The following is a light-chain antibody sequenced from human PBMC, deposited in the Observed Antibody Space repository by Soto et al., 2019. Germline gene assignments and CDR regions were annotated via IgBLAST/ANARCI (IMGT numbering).Light chain of an antibody. V-gene: IGLV1-40*01. Sequence: QSVLTQPPSMSGAPGQRVTISCTGSSSNIGAGYDVHWYQHLPGTAPKLLLFGNNNRPSGVPDRFSGSESGTSASLAITGLQAEDEADYYCQSYDNRLSGGVVFGGGTKLTVL. CDR1: SSNIGAGYD. CDR2: GNN. CDR3: QSYDNRLSGGVV. J-gene: IGLJ2*01.